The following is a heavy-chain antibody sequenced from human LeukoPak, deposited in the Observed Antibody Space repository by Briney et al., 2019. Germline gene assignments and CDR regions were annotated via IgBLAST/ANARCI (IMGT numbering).Heavy chain of an antibody. Sequence: GGSLRLSCAASGFTFSTYWMHWVRQAPGKGLVWVSRINVDGSIATYADSVKGRFTISRDNAKNTLYLQMHSLRGEDTAVYYCARTFGDNYGDYWGHGTLVTVSS. CDR2: INVDGSIA. D-gene: IGHD5-18*01. CDR3: ARTFGDNYGDY. CDR1: GFTFSTYW. V-gene: IGHV3-74*01. J-gene: IGHJ4*01.